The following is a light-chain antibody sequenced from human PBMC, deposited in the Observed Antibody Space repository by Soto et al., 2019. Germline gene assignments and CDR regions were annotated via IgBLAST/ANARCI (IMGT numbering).Light chain of an antibody. V-gene: IGKV3-11*01. J-gene: IGKJ5*01. CDR3: QQRSNWPPIT. CDR2: DAS. Sequence: EIVLTQSPATLSLSRGERARLSCRASQSVSSYLAWYQQKPGQAPRLLIYDASNRATGIPARFSGSRSGTDFTLTTSSLEPEDFAVYYCQQRSNWPPITFGQGTRLEIK. CDR1: QSVSSY.